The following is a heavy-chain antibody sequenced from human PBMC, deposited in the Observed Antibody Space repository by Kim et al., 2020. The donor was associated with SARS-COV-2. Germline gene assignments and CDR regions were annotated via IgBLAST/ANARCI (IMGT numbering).Heavy chain of an antibody. CDR3: ARGFDP. CDR1: GFTFSSYA. J-gene: IGHJ5*02. Sequence: GGSLRLSCAASGFTFSSYAMHWVRQAPGKGLEWVAVISYDGSNKYYADSVKGRFTISRDNSKNTLYLQMNSLRAEDTAVYYCARGFDPWGQGTLVTISS. V-gene: IGHV3-30-3*01. CDR2: ISYDGSNK.